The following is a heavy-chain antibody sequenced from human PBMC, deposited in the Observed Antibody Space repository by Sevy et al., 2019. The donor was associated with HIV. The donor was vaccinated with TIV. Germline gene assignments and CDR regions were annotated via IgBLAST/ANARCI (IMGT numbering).Heavy chain of an antibody. D-gene: IGHD3-22*01. J-gene: IGHJ4*02. CDR3: ATAPGYYDSAPFDY. V-gene: IGHV3-15*01. CDR1: GFTFNNAW. CDR2: IKSKIDGQTT. Sequence: GGSLRLSCAVSGFTFNNAWMNWVRQAPGTGLQWVGLIKSKIDGQTTDYAAPVKGRFTISRDDSKNTLFLQMNSLKIEDTAVYYCATAPGYYDSAPFDYWGPGTLVTVSS.